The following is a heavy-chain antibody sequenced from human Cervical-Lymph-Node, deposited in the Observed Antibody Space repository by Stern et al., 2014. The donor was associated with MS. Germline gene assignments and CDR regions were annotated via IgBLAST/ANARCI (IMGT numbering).Heavy chain of an antibody. D-gene: IGHD3-22*01. CDR2: IVLGSGNT. Sequence: QMQLVQSGPEVKKPGTSVKVSCKASGFTFTSSAVQWVRQARGQRLEWIGWIVLGSGNTNYAQKFQERVTITRDMSTSTADMELSSLRFEDTAVYYCAAKRDYYDSSGTDAFDIWGQGTMVTVSS. V-gene: IGHV1-58*01. CDR1: GFTFTSSA. J-gene: IGHJ3*02. CDR3: AAKRDYYDSSGTDAFDI.